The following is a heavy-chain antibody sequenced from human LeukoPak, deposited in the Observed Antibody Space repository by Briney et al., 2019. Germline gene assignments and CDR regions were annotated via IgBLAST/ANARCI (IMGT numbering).Heavy chain of an antibody. CDR2: ISSSSSYI. CDR1: GFTFSSYS. J-gene: IGHJ5*02. Sequence: GGSLRLSCAASGFTFSSYSMNWVRQAPGKGLEWVSSISSSSSYIYYADSVKGRFTIPRDNAKNSLYLQMNSLRAEDTAAYYCAREHYDFWSGYYVGWFDPWGQGTLVTVSS. V-gene: IGHV3-21*01. CDR3: AREHYDFWSGYYVGWFDP. D-gene: IGHD3-3*01.